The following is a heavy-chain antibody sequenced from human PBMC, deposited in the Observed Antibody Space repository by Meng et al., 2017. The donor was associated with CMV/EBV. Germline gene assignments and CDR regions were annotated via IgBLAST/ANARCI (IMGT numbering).Heavy chain of an antibody. CDR2: INPNSGGT. Sequence: ASVKVSCKASGYTFTGHYMHWVRQAPGQGLEWMGWINPNSGGTNYAQKFQGRVTMTRDTSISTAYMELSRLRSDDTAVYYCARDFANEGVYYYDYYYGMDVWGQGATVTVSS. J-gene: IGHJ6*02. CDR3: ARDFANEGVYYYDYYYGMDV. D-gene: IGHD3-10*01. CDR1: GYTFTGHY. V-gene: IGHV1-2*02.